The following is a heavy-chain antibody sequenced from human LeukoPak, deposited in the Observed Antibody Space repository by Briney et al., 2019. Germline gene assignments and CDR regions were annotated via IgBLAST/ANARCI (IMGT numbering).Heavy chain of an antibody. D-gene: IGHD2-2*02. Sequence: SLRLSCAASGFTFSSYAMSWVRQAPGKGLEWVSAISGSGGSTYYADSVKGRFTISRDNSNDTLYLQMNSLRAEDTAVYYCAKAGCSSTSCYNFDYWGQGTLVTVSS. V-gene: IGHV3-23*01. CDR3: AKAGCSSTSCYNFDY. CDR2: ISGSGGST. J-gene: IGHJ4*02. CDR1: GFTFSSYA.